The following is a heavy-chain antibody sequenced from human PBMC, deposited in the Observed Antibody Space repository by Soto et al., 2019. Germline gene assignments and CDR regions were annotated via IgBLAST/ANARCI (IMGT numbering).Heavy chain of an antibody. CDR3: ARGRPDYDFWSGYSNYYYYMDV. Sequence: ASVKVSCKASGYTFTGCYMPWVRQAPGQGLEWMRWINPNSGGTNYAKKFQGWVTMTRDTSISTAYMELSRLRSDDTAVYYCARGRPDYDFWSGYSNYYYYMDVWGKGTTVTVSS. V-gene: IGHV1-2*04. J-gene: IGHJ6*03. CDR2: INPNSGGT. CDR1: GYTFTGCY. D-gene: IGHD3-3*01.